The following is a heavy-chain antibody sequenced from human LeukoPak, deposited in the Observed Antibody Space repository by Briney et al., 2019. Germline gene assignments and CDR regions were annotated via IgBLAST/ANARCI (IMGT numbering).Heavy chain of an antibody. Sequence: GGSLRLSCAASGFTFSNYWMHWVRQAPGKGLVWVSRINSDESYIAYADSVKGRFTISRDDAKNSLYLQMNSLRAEDTAVYYCARGNSGLYHMDVWGQGTTVTVSS. CDR1: GFTFSNYW. CDR3: ARGNSGLYHMDV. D-gene: IGHD1-7*01. CDR2: INSDESYI. V-gene: IGHV3-74*01. J-gene: IGHJ6*02.